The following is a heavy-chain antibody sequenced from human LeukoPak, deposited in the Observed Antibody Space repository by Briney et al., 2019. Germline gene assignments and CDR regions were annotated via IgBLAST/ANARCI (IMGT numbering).Heavy chain of an antibody. Sequence: PGRSLRLSCAASGFTFSSYGMHWVRQAPGKGLEWVAVISYDGSNKYYADSVKGRFTISRDNSKNTLYLQINSLRAADTDVYYCAESPAYCSSSSCYYYYYYGIDVWGKGTTVTVSS. CDR1: GFTFSSYG. CDR3: AESPAYCSSSSCYYYYYYGIDV. CDR2: ISYDGSNK. D-gene: IGHD2-2*01. J-gene: IGHJ6*04. V-gene: IGHV3-30*18.